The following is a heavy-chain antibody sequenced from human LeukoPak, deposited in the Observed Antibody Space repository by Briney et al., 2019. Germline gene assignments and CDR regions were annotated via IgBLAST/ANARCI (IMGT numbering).Heavy chain of an antibody. V-gene: IGHV3-9*01. CDR3: ARAQYNGGPDY. Sequence: GGSLRLSCAASGFTFDDYAMHWVRQAPGKGLEWVSGISWNSGSIGYADSVKGRFTISRDNAKNSLYLQMNRLRVEDTAVYYCARAQYNGGPDYWGQGTLVTVSS. CDR2: ISWNSGSI. CDR1: GFTFDDYA. J-gene: IGHJ4*02. D-gene: IGHD2-8*01.